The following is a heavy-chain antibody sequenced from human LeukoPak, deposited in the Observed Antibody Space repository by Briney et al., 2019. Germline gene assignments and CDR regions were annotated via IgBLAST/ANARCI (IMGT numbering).Heavy chain of an antibody. J-gene: IGHJ4*02. CDR1: GFTFSTYW. D-gene: IGHD3-22*01. CDR2: IKKDGSEK. Sequence: PGGSLRLSCAASGFTFSTYWMTWVRQAPGKGLEWVANIKKDGSEKYYVDSVKGRFTISRDNAKNSLYLQMNSLRAEDTAVYYCARETRYYYDSSAYYSGYFDYWGQATLVTVSS. CDR3: ARETRYYYDSSAYYSGYFDY. V-gene: IGHV3-7*01.